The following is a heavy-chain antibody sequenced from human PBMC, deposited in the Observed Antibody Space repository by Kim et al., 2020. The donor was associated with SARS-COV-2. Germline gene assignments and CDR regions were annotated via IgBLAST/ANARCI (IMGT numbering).Heavy chain of an antibody. D-gene: IGHD7-27*01. CDR3: ARDYGDQRYYYYYMDV. Sequence: ASVKVSCKASGYTFTGYYMHWVRQAPGQGLEWMGRINPNSGGTNYAQKFQGRVTMTRDTSISTAYMELSRLRSDDTAVYYCARDYGDQRYYYYYMDVWGKGTTVTVSS. CDR2: INPNSGGT. J-gene: IGHJ6*03. CDR1: GYTFTGYY. V-gene: IGHV1-2*06.